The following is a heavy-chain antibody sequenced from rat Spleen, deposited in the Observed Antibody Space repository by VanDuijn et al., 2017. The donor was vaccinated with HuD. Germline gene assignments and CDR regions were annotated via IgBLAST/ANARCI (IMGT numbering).Heavy chain of an antibody. CDR1: GFTFSDYY. CDR3: TRDVVAY. D-gene: IGHD1-12*01. Sequence: EVQLVESGGGLIQPGRSMKLSCAASGFTFSDYYMAWVRQAPEKGLEWVASVSHDGSNTYYGDSVKGRFTISRDNAKSTLYLQMNSLRSEDTATYYCTRDVVAYWGQGVVVLVSS. V-gene: IGHV5-22*01. CDR2: VSHDGSNT. J-gene: IGHJ2*01.